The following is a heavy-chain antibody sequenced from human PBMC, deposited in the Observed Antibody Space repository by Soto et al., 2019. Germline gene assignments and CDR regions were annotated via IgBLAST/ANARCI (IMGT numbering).Heavy chain of an antibody. CDR3: AKDLSAVEYYDTTYYKFDF. J-gene: IGHJ4*02. CDR1: KFTFSIYA. Sequence: PGGSLKLACAASKFTFSIYARNCVRQGPGKGLEWVSTISGSGGSTYYADSVKGRFTISRDNSKNTLYLQMNSLRAEDTAVYYWAKDLSAVEYYDTTYYKFDFWGQGT. V-gene: IGHV3-23*01. D-gene: IGHD3-22*01. CDR2: ISGSGGST.